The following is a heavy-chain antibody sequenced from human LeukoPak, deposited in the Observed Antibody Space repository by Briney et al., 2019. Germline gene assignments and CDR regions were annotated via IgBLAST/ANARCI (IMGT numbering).Heavy chain of an antibody. CDR1: GGSFSGYY. Sequence: PSETLSLTCAVYGGSFSGYYWSWIRQPPGKGLEWIGEINHSGSTNYNPSLKSRVTISVDTSKNQFSLKLSSVTAADTAVYYCATYTVRYYGMDVWGQGTTVTVSS. V-gene: IGHV4-34*01. CDR2: INHSGST. J-gene: IGHJ6*02. CDR3: ATYTVRYYGMDV. D-gene: IGHD2-2*02.